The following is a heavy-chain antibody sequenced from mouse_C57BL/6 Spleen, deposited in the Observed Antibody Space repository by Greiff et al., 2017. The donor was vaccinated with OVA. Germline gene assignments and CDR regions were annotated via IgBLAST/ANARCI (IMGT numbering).Heavy chain of an antibody. CDR3: ARSGDYDGAGFAY. J-gene: IGHJ3*01. CDR2: IYPGSGNT. Sequence: VQLQQSGPELVKPGASVKISCKASGYSFTSYYIHWVKQRPGQGLEWIGWIYPGSGNTKYNEKFKGKATLTADTSSSTAYMQLSSLTSEDSAVYYCARSGDYDGAGFAYWGQGTLVTVSA. D-gene: IGHD2-4*01. CDR1: GYSFTSYY. V-gene: IGHV1-66*01.